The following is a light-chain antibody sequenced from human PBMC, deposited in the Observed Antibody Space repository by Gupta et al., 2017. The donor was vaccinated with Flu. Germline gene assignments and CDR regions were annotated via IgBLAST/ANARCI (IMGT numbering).Light chain of an antibody. V-gene: IGKV1-17*01. CDR2: LIS. CDR1: QGIRNE. J-gene: IGKJ1*01. Sequence: TQPPSSLSASVGDRVTITCRASQGIRNELHWFQHKPGKAPKRLIDLISNLQSGVPPRFSGSGSGTECTLTSTGLQPEDSATYYCLQYNSFPPTCGQGTKVEVK. CDR3: LQYNSFPPT.